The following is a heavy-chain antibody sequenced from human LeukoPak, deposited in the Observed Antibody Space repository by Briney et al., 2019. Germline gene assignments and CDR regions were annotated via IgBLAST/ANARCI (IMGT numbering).Heavy chain of an antibody. D-gene: IGHD7-27*01. CDR3: ARQTGDKGIDY. CDR1: GYRFRTYW. V-gene: IGHV5-51*01. J-gene: IGHJ4*02. CDR2: INAGDSAT. Sequence: GEPLNISCKGSGYRFRTYWIGWVRKMPGKGLDWMGIINAGDSATRNNPSLKAQVPTPAAKSITTAYRKWSTRKPTTPPIYYCARQTGDKGIDYWGQGTLVTVSS.